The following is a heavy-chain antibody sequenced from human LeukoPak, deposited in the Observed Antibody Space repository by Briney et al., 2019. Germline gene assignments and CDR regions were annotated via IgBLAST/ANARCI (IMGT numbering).Heavy chain of an antibody. CDR3: AHIFYETNWNDVYDWFDP. Sequence: SGPTLVKPTQTLTLTCTFSGFSLSTSRVGVGWIRQPPGKALEWLALIYWNDDKRYSASLKSRLTITKDTSKNQVVLTMTNMDPVDTATYYCAHIFYETNWNDVYDWFDPWGQGTLVTVSS. V-gene: IGHV2-5*01. CDR2: IYWNDDK. D-gene: IGHD1-1*01. CDR1: GFSLSTSRVG. J-gene: IGHJ5*02.